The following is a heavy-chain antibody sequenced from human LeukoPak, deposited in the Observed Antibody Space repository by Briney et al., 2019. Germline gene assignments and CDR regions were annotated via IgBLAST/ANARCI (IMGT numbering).Heavy chain of an antibody. J-gene: IGHJ5*02. CDR1: GFTFSSYAM. D-gene: IGHD6-13*01. Sequence: GSLRLSCAASGFTFSSYAMSWVRQPPGKGLEWIGEIYHSGSTNYNPSLKSRVTISVDKSKNQFSLKLSSVTAADTAVYYCAREAASNWFDPWGQGTLVTVSS. CDR3: AREAASNWFDP. CDR2: IYHSGST. V-gene: IGHV4-4*02.